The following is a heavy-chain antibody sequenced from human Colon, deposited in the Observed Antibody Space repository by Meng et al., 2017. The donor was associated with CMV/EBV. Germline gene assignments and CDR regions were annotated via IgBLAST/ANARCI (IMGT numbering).Heavy chain of an antibody. D-gene: IGHD1-14*01. CDR1: GGSISGYY. CDR3: ARVGDSAYKD. Sequence: SETLSLTCTVSGGSISGYYWSWIRQLPGKGLEWIGYIYYTGSANYNPSLKTRVTISVDTTKNQFSLRLSSVTAADTAVYYCARVGDSAYKDWGQGTLVTVSS. CDR2: IYYTGSA. V-gene: IGHV4-59*01. J-gene: IGHJ4*02.